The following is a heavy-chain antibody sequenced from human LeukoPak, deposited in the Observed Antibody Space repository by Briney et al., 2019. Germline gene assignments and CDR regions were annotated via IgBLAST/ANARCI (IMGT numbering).Heavy chain of an antibody. D-gene: IGHD3-22*01. CDR3: ARESTPGDSSGYCNV. CDR1: GFTFDDYA. CDR2: ISWNSGSI. J-gene: IGHJ6*04. Sequence: GRSLRLSCAASGFTFDDYAMHWVRQAPGKGLEWVSGISWNSGSIGYADSVKGRFTISRDNAKNSLYLQMNSLRAEDTAVYYCARESTPGDSSGYCNVWGKGTTVTVSS. V-gene: IGHV3-9*01.